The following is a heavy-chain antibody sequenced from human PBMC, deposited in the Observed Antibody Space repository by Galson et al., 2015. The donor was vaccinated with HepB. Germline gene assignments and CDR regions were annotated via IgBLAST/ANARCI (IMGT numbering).Heavy chain of an antibody. CDR1: GFTFSSYA. Sequence: SLRLSCAASGFTFSSYAMHWVRQAPGKGLEWVAFIRYDGSNKYYADSVKGRFTTSRDNSKNTLYLQMNSLRAEDTAVYYCAKGASYSYGFHFDYWGQGTLVTVSS. D-gene: IGHD5-18*01. CDR3: AKGASYSYGFHFDY. J-gene: IGHJ4*02. CDR2: IRYDGSNK. V-gene: IGHV3-30*02.